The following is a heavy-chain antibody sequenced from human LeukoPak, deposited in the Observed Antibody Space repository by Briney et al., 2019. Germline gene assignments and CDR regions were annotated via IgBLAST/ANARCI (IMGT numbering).Heavy chain of an antibody. Sequence: SETLSLTCTVSGDSVRTSNSYWGWIRQPPGKGLECIGSMYYSGNTYYNPSLKSRVTISVDTSKNQLSLRLSSVTAADTAVYYCARHPHYYFDNSARWGQGTLVTVSS. CDR2: MYYSGNT. J-gene: IGHJ4*02. D-gene: IGHD3-22*01. CDR3: ARHPHYYFDNSAR. CDR1: GDSVRTSNSY. V-gene: IGHV4-39*01.